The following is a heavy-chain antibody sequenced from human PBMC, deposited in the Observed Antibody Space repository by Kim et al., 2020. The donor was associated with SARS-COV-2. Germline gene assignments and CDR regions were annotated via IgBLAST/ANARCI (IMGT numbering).Heavy chain of an antibody. D-gene: IGHD5-18*01. CDR3: ATSSYGHIYYYGMDV. CDR1: GFTFSKAW. CDR2: IKSKTDGGTT. J-gene: IGHJ6*02. V-gene: IGHV3-15*01. Sequence: GGSLRLSCAASGFTFSKAWMSWVRQAPGKGLEWVGLIKSKTDGGTTDYAAPVRGRFTISRDDSKNTLYLQMNSLKTEDTAVYYCATSSYGHIYYYGMDVWGQGTTVTVSS.